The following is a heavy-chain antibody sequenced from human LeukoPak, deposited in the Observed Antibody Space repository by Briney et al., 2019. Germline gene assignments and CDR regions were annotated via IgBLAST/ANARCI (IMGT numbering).Heavy chain of an antibody. CDR1: GGTFSSYA. Sequence: RASVKVSCKASGGTFSSYAISWVRQAPGQGLEWMGRIIPIFGTANYAQKFQGRVTITTDESTSTAYMELSSLGSEDTAVYYCAGKNCSGGSCYSGAFRARSGYYMDVWGKGTTVTVSS. CDR2: IIPIFGTA. V-gene: IGHV1-69*05. CDR3: AGKNCSGGSCYSGAFRARSGYYMDV. J-gene: IGHJ6*03. D-gene: IGHD2-15*01.